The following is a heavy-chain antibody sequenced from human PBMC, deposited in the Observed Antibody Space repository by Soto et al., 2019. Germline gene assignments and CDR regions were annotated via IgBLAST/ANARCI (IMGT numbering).Heavy chain of an antibody. V-gene: IGHV4-34*01. D-gene: IGHD2-21*02. CDR1: GGSFSCYY. J-gene: IGHJ1*01. Sequence: PSETLSLTCAVYGGSFSCYYWIWIRQPPGKGLEWIGEINHSGSTNYNPSLKSRVTISVDTSKNQFSLKLSSVTAADTAVYYCARAKSTYCGGDCYPDFQHWGQGTLVTVSS. CDR3: ARAKSTYCGGDCYPDFQH. CDR2: INHSGST.